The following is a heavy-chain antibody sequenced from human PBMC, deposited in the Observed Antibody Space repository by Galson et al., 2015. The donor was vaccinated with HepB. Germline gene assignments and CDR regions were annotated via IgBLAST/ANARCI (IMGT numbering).Heavy chain of an antibody. J-gene: IGHJ2*01. CDR3: ARDSAVYWYFDL. V-gene: IGHV3-48*03. Sequence: SLRLSCAASGFTFSSYEMNWVRQAPGKGLEWVSYISSSGNTIFYADSLKGRFTISRDNAKNSLYLQMHSLKTEDTAVYFCARDSAVYWYFDLWGRGTLVTVSS. CDR2: ISSSGNTI. CDR1: GFTFSSYE.